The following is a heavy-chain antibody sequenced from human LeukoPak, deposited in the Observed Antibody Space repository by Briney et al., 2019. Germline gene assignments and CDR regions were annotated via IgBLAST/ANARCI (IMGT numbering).Heavy chain of an antibody. V-gene: IGHV3-7*01. CDR3: VRHPGSYNVLTGYSYYFDY. CDR1: GFTLGSYW. J-gene: IGHJ4*02. CDR2: IKHDGSDH. D-gene: IGHD3-9*01. Sequence: PGGSLRLSCVGSGFTLGSYWMSWVRQAPGKGLEWVANIKHDGSDHYYADSVAGRFTISRDNAENSLYLEMSSLRAEDAAVYFCVRHPGSYNVLTGYSYYFDYWGQGTLVTVSS.